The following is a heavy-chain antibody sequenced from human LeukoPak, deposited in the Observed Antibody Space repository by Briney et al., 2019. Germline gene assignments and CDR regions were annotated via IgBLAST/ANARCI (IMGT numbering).Heavy chain of an antibody. Sequence: GGSLRLSCAASGIPFSNYTLTWVRQAPGKGLVWVSSISGSSRYIHYSDSVRGRFSISRDNVKNSVYLQMDSLTADDTAVYYCARVNSALVVSSEGSWAGSLGFDHWGQGILVIVSS. CDR1: GIPFSNYT. CDR3: ARVNSALVVSSEGSWAGSLGFDH. V-gene: IGHV3-21*06. D-gene: IGHD3-22*01. J-gene: IGHJ4*02. CDR2: ISGSSRYI.